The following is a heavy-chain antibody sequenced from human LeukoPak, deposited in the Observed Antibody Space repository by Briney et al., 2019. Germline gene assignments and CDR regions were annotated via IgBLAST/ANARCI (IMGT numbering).Heavy chain of an antibody. CDR2: ISSTGGTV. J-gene: IGHJ3*02. CDR3: ARGYSRAAFDI. V-gene: IGHV3-48*01. CDR1: GFTFSNYL. D-gene: IGHD2-15*01. Sequence: GGSLRLSCVGSGFTFSNYLMNWVRQAPGKGLEWVSFISSTGGTVYYADAVKGRFTVSRDNAKNSLLLQMNSLRAEDTALYYCARGYSRAAFDIWGQGTMVTVSS.